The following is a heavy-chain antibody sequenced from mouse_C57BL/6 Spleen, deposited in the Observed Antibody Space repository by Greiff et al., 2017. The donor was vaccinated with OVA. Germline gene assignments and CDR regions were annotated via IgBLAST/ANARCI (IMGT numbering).Heavy chain of an antibody. J-gene: IGHJ2*01. CDR3: AEEGRHCDY. CDR2: ISYDGSN. CDR1: GYSITSGYY. V-gene: IGHV3-6*01. Sequence: VQLKESGPGLVKPSQSLSLTCSVTGYSITSGYYWNWIRQFPGNKLEWMGYISYDGSNNYNTSLKNRISITRDTSKNQFFLKLNSVSTEDAASYCAAEEGRHCDYWGQGTTLTVSS.